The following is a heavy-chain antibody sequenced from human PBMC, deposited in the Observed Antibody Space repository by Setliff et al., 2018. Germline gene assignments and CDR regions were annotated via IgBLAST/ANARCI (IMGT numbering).Heavy chain of an antibody. Sequence: GFTFSSYTMNWVRQAPGKGLEWVSSISSSSSFIYYADSVKGRFTISRDNAKNSLFLQMNSLRAEDTAVYYCARAVAAAGNWGQGTLVTVSS. CDR1: GFTFSSYT. D-gene: IGHD6-13*01. CDR3: ARAVAAAGN. CDR2: ISSSSSFI. V-gene: IGHV3-21*01. J-gene: IGHJ4*02.